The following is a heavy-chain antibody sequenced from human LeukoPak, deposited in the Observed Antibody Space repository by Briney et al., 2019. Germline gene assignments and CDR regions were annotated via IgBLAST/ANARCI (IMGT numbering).Heavy chain of an antibody. CDR2: ITGTSDYR. D-gene: IGHD3-10*02. CDR1: EITFSSRS. V-gene: IGHV3-21*05. J-gene: IGHJ4*02. Sequence: GGSLRLSCTSSEITFSSRSMNWVRQAPGKGLEWISYITGTSDYRLYGDSVRGRFTISRDNAKRTVYLGMSSLRAEDTAVYYCTRDGAYTRFDFDYWGPGVLVTVSS. CDR3: TRDGAYTRFDFDY.